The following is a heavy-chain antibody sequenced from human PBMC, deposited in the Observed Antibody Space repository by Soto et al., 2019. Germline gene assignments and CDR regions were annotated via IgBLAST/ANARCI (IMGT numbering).Heavy chain of an antibody. V-gene: IGHV3-30-3*01. J-gene: IGHJ2*01. CDR2: ISYDGSNK. D-gene: IGHD4-4*01. Sequence: QVQLVESGGGVVQPGRSLRPSCAASGFTFSNYAMHWVRQAPGKGLEWVAVISYDGSNKYYADSVKGRFTISRDNSKNTLYLQMNSLRAEDTAVYYCARPLWRDDYNWGYFDLWGRGTLVTVSS. CDR3: ARPLWRDDYNWGYFDL. CDR1: GFTFSNYA.